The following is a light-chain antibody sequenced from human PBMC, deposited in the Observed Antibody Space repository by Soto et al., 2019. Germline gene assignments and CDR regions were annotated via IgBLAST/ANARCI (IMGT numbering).Light chain of an antibody. Sequence: QSVLTQPASVSGSAGQSITISCTGSGSDIGAYNYVSWYQQHPGKAPKLLIHGVTRRPSGVSSRFSASKSAHTASLTISGLQAEDEANYYCSSFTTSYFYVFGPGTKVTVL. CDR3: SSFTTSYFYV. V-gene: IGLV2-14*01. CDR2: GVT. J-gene: IGLJ1*01. CDR1: GSDIGAYNY.